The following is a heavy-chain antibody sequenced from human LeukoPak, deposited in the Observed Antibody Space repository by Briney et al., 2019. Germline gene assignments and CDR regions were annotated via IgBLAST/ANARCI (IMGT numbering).Heavy chain of an antibody. D-gene: IGHD2-2*01. CDR3: ATANIVVVPVLEAYYFDY. J-gene: IGHJ4*02. Sequence: ASVKVSCKVSGYTLTELSMHWVRQAPGKGLEWMGGFDPKDGETIYAQKFQGRVTMTEDTSTDTAYMELSSLRSEDTAVYYCATANIVVVPVLEAYYFDYWGQGTLVTVSS. V-gene: IGHV1-24*01. CDR1: GYTLTELS. CDR2: FDPKDGET.